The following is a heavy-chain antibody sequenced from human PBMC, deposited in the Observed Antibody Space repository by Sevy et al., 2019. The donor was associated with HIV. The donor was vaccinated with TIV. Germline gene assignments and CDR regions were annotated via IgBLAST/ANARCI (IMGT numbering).Heavy chain of an antibody. CDR2: MKQDGSEE. Sequence: GGSLRLSCTASGFSSSIYWMSWVRQAPGKGLEWVATMKQDGSEEDYVDSVKGRFTISRDNAKNSLFLQMNSLSAEDTAVYYCVREGLGGYSYSLDYWGHGTLVTVSS. V-gene: IGHV3-7*01. D-gene: IGHD5-18*01. CDR1: GFSSSIYW. J-gene: IGHJ4*01. CDR3: VREGLGGYSYSLDY.